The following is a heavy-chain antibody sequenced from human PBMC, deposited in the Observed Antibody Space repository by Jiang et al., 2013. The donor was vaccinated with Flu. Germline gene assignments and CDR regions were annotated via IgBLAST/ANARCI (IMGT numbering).Heavy chain of an antibody. V-gene: IGHV3-30*18. CDR2: ISYDGSNE. D-gene: IGHD1-26*01. CDR3: AKDRRRSSGYGLDV. CDR1: GFALSSCG. Sequence: VQLVESGGGVVQPGRSLRLSCAASGFALSSCGMHWVRQAPGKGLEWVAVISYDGSNEFYADSVKARFTISRDNSKNTLYLQMNSLRADDTAVYYCAKDRRRSSGYGLDVWGQGTTVTVSS. J-gene: IGHJ6*02.